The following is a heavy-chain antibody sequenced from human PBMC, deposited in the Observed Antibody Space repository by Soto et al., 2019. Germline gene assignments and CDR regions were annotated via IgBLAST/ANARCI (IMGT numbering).Heavy chain of an antibody. CDR1: GFIFSDSW. Sequence: EVQLVESGGGLVQPGGSLRLSCEGSGFIFSDSWMSWVRQSPERGLEWVTNINEDGSQQYYVGSVKGRFTISRDNARQSVHLQMNSLRVEDTAVYFCVRGRSTENPWGQGTVVTVSS. CDR2: INEDGSQQ. V-gene: IGHV3-7*01. J-gene: IGHJ5*02. CDR3: VRGRSTENP.